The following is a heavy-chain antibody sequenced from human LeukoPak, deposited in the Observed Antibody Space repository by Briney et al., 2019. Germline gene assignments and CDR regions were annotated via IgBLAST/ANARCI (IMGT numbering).Heavy chain of an antibody. V-gene: IGHV1-2*06. CDR3: AREGNDYFGGSYRYLAMDV. Sequence: AASVTVSCKASGYTFTGYYMHWLRQAPGQGIEWMGRINPNSGGTNYAQKLQGRVTITRDTSISTGYMELSRLRSDDTAVYYCAREGNDYFGGSYRYLAMDVWGKGTTVTVSS. CDR1: GYTFTGYY. D-gene: IGHD3-16*02. CDR2: INPNSGGT. J-gene: IGHJ6*03.